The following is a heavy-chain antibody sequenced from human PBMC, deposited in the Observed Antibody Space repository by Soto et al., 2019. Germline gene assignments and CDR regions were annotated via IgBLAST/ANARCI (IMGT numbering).Heavy chain of an antibody. CDR2: ITPIFATP. CDR3: ARHPNSATYYGAGLDI. CDR1: GATGRNYA. D-gene: IGHD1-26*01. J-gene: IGHJ3*02. V-gene: IGHV1-69*01. Sequence: QVQLVQSGAEVKKPGSSVKVSCKASGATGRNYAINWVRQAPGQGLEWMGGITPIFATPKYAQRFQGRVNIYPAESTTTSYMELSSLRFTEPAVYYCARHPNSATYYGAGLDIWRPGTLV.